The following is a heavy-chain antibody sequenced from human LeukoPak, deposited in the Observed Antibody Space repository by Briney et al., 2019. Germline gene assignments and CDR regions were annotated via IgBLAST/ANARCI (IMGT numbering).Heavy chain of an antibody. V-gene: IGHV1-24*01. CDR3: ATKRYDFWSGYDY. Sequence: GASVTVSCTVSGYTLTELSMHWVRQAPGKGLEWMGGFNPEDGETIYPQIFQGIATLTEDTSKDTAYMELSSLRCEDTAVYYWATKRYDFWSGYDYWGQETLVTVSS. CDR2: FNPEDGET. D-gene: IGHD3-3*01. J-gene: IGHJ4*02. CDR1: GYTLTELS.